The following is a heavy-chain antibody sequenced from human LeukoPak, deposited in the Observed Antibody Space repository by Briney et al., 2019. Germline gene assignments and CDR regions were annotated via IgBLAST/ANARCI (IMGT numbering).Heavy chain of an antibody. Sequence: SETLSLTCTVSGGSISSYYWSWIRQPPGKGLEWIGYIYYSGSTNYNPSLKSRVTISVDTSKNQFSLKLSSVTAAGTAVYYCARDRGYYYDSSGYYSKTSWFDPWGQGTLVTVSS. CDR3: ARDRGYYYDSSGYYSKTSWFDP. V-gene: IGHV4-59*01. D-gene: IGHD3-22*01. CDR1: GGSISSYY. J-gene: IGHJ5*02. CDR2: IYYSGST.